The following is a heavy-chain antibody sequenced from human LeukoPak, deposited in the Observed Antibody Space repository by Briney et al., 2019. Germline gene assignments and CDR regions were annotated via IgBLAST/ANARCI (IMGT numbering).Heavy chain of an antibody. J-gene: IGHJ4*02. Sequence: PSETLSLTCTVSGGSIRSGGYFWSWIRQPPGKGLEWIGYIYHSGSTYYNPSLKSRITISVDRSKNQFSLKLSSATAADTAVYYCARGNRSHFILGGATFDDWGQGTLVTVSS. CDR2: IYHSGST. CDR1: GGSIRSGGYF. CDR3: ARGNRSHFILGGATFDD. D-gene: IGHD1-26*01. V-gene: IGHV4-30-2*01.